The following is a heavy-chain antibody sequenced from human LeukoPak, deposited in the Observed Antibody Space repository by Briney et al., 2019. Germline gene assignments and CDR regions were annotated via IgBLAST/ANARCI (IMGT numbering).Heavy chain of an antibody. D-gene: IGHD6-13*01. V-gene: IGHV3-23*01. CDR2: FSGSGGST. CDR3: ASGIAAADPYYFDY. Sequence: GGSLRFSGEAPELTFSGYAMSWFGRAPGKGLNWVSAFSGSGGSTYYADSVKGRFTISRDNSKNTLYLQMNSLRAEDTAVYYCASGIAAADPYYFDYWGQGTLVTVSS. J-gene: IGHJ4*02. CDR1: ELTFSGYA.